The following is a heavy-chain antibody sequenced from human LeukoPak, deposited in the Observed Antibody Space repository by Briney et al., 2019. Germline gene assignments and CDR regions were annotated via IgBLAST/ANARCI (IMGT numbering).Heavy chain of an antibody. CDR2: ISYDGSNK. V-gene: IGHV3-30-3*01. CDR3: AREGTQSFAFDY. CDR1: GFTLSSYA. J-gene: IGHJ4*02. D-gene: IGHD3-10*01. Sequence: PGRSLRLSCAASGFTLSSYAMHWVRQAPGKGLEWVAVISYDGSNKYYADSVKGRFTISRDNSKNTLYLQMNSLRAEDTAVYYCAREGTQSFAFDYWGQGTLVTVSS.